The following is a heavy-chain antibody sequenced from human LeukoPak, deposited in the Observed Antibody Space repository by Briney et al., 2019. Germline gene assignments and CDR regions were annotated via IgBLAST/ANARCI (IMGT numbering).Heavy chain of an antibody. J-gene: IGHJ4*02. Sequence: ASVKVSCKASGYTFTNYYIHWVRQAPGQGLEWKGIINPSGGSTSYAHKFQGRVTMTMDTSTSTVYMELSSLRSEDTAVYYCAREGPYSDSSRSRFDYWGQGTRVTVSS. CDR3: AREGPYSDSSRSRFDY. CDR1: GYTFTNYY. CDR2: INPSGGST. D-gene: IGHD6-6*01. V-gene: IGHV1-46*01.